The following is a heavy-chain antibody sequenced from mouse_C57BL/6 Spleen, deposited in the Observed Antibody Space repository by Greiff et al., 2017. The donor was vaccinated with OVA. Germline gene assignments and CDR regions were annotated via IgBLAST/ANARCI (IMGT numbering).Heavy chain of an antibody. D-gene: IGHD2-5*01. CDR3: ARLYSNYEDY. CDR2: ISSGGSYT. J-gene: IGHJ2*01. Sequence: EVQGVESGGDLVKPGGSLKLSCAASGFTFSSYGMSWVRQTPDKRLEWVATISSGGSYTYYPDSVKGRFTISRDNAKNTLYLQMSSLKSEDTAMYYCARLYSNYEDYWGQGTTLTVSS. V-gene: IGHV5-6*01. CDR1: GFTFSSYG.